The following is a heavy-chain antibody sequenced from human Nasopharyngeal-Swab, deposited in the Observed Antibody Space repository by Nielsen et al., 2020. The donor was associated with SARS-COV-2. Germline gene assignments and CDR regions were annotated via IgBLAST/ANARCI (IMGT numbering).Heavy chain of an antibody. CDR2: IKSKTGGGTT. Sequence: GGSLRLSCAASGFTFSNAWMSWVRQAPGKGLEWVGRIKSKTGGGTTDYAAPVKGRFTISRDDSKNTLYLQMNSLKTEDTAVYYCTTQNWFDPWGQGTLVTVSS. V-gene: IGHV3-15*01. CDR3: TTQNWFDP. J-gene: IGHJ5*02. CDR1: GFTFSNAW.